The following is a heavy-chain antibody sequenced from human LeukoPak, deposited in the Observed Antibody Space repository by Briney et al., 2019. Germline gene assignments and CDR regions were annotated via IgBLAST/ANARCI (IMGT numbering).Heavy chain of an antibody. CDR2: SYYTGST. J-gene: IGHJ4*02. CDR3: ARSPHYDFWSGYSPHFDY. Sequence: SETLSLTCTVSGGSVSSTTYYWGWIRQPPGKGLEWIGSSYYTGSTYYKPSLKSRVTISLDTSKNQFSLKLSSVTAADTAVYYCARSPHYDFWSGYSPHFDYWGQGTLVTVSS. CDR1: GGSVSSTTYY. V-gene: IGHV4-39*01. D-gene: IGHD3-3*01.